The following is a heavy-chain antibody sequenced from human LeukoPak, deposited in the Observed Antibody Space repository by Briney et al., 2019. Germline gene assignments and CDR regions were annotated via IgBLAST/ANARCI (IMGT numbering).Heavy chain of an antibody. Sequence: ASVKVSCKASGYIFTTYYMHWLRQAPGQGPEWMGIINPRGGSTDYAQKFQGRVTMTSDTSTSTVYMELKSLRSEDTAVYFCARDSGTTGEVKFDPWGQGTLVTVSS. CDR2: INPRGGST. V-gene: IGHV1-46*01. D-gene: IGHD3-10*01. CDR1: GYIFTTYY. CDR3: ARDSGTTGEVKFDP. J-gene: IGHJ5*02.